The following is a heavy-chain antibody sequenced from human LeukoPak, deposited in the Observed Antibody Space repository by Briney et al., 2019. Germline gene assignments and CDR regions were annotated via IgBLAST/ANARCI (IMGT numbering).Heavy chain of an antibody. CDR1: GGTFSSYT. Sequence: SVKVSCKASGGTFSSYTISWVRQAPGQGLEWMGRIILILGIANYAQKFQGRVTITADKSTSTAYMELSSLRSEDTAVYYCARDQVSHYGMDVWGQGTTVTVSS. CDR2: IILILGIA. V-gene: IGHV1-69*04. CDR3: ARDQVSHYGMDV. J-gene: IGHJ6*02.